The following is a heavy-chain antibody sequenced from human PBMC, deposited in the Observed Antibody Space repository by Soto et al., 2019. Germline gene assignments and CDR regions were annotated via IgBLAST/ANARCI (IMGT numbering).Heavy chain of an antibody. J-gene: IGHJ6*02. Sequence: NPSETLSLTCTVSGGSISSGGYYWSWIRQHPGKGLEWIGYIYYSGSTYYNPSLKSRVTISVDTSKNQFSLKLSSVTAADTAVYYCARDLVVAPLYYGMDVWGQGTTVTVSS. CDR2: IYYSGST. CDR1: GGSISSGGYY. V-gene: IGHV4-31*03. D-gene: IGHD2-15*01. CDR3: ARDLVVAPLYYGMDV.